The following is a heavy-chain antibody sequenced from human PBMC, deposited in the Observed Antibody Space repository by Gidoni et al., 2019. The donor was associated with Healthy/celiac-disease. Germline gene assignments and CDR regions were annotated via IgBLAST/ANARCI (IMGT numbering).Heavy chain of an antibody. CDR1: GGSISSSNW. CDR3: ARGYSGYDKRDY. CDR2: IYHSGST. Sequence: QVQLQESGPGLVTPSGTLSLTCAVSGGSISSSNWWSWVSQPRGKGLEWIGEIYHSGSTNYNPALKSRATIAVDKSKKQFSLKLSAVNAADTAVYYCARGYSGYDKRDYWGQGTLVTVSS. V-gene: IGHV4-4*02. J-gene: IGHJ4*02. D-gene: IGHD5-12*01.